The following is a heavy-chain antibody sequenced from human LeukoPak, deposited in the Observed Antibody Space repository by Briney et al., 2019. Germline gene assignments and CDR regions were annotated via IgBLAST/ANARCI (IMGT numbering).Heavy chain of an antibody. V-gene: IGHV4-4*02. CDR1: GFTFSSYA. CDR2: IYHSGST. Sequence: SLRLSCAASGFTFSSYAMHWVRQPPGKGLEWIGEIYHSGSTNYNPSLKSRVTISVDKSKNQFSLKLSSVTAADTAVYYCARGVYGRYYFDYWGQGTLVTVSS. J-gene: IGHJ4*02. D-gene: IGHD5/OR15-5a*01. CDR3: ARGVYGRYYFDY.